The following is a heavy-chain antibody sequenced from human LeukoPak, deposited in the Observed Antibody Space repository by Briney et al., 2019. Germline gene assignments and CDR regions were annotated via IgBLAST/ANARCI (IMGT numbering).Heavy chain of an antibody. CDR3: AKDRSGSGYFDY. J-gene: IGHJ4*02. D-gene: IGHD3-10*01. Sequence: GGXLRLSCAASGFTFSSHAMSWVRQAPGKGLERVSRISSGGGTTDYTDSVKGRFTISRDTSKNPLYLQMNSLRAEDTAVYYCAKDRSGSGYFDYWGQGTLVTVSS. CDR1: GFTFSSHA. CDR2: ISSGGGTT. V-gene: IGHV3-23*01.